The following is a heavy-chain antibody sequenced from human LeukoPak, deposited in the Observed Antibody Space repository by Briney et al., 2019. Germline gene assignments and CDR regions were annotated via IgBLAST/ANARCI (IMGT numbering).Heavy chain of an antibody. Sequence: PSETLSLTCTVSGGSISSYYWSWIPQPPGKGLEWIGYIYYSGSTNYNPSLKSRVTISVDTSKNQFSLKLTSVTAADTAVYYCARGLTYYFDSSGYYVTDAFDIWGQGTMVTVSS. J-gene: IGHJ3*02. D-gene: IGHD3-22*01. CDR2: IYYSGST. CDR3: ARGLTYYFDSSGYYVTDAFDI. V-gene: IGHV4-59*01. CDR1: GGSISSYY.